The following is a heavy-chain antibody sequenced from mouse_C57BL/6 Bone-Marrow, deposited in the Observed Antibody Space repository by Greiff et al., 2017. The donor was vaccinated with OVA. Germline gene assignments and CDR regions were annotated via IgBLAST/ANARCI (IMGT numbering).Heavy chain of an antibody. Sequence: EVHLVESGPGLAKPSQTLSLTCSVTGYSITSDYWNWIRKFPGNKLEYMGYISYSGSTYYNPSLKSRISITRDTSKNQYYLQLNSVTTEDTATYYCARVYGSSYWYFDVWGTGTTVTVSS. CDR2: ISYSGST. D-gene: IGHD1-1*01. J-gene: IGHJ1*03. CDR1: GYSITSDY. V-gene: IGHV3-8*01. CDR3: ARVYGSSYWYFDV.